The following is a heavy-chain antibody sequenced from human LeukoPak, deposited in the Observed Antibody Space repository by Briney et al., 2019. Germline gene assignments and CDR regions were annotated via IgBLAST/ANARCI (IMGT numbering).Heavy chain of an antibody. V-gene: IGHV3-74*01. J-gene: IGHJ3*02. Sequence: GGSLRLSCAASGFTFSSYWMHWVRQAPGKGLVWVSRINSDGSSTSYADSVKGRFTVSRDNAKNSLYLQMNSLRADDTAVYYCARDRGPVVSPSRSPNTGAFDMWGQGTKVTVSS. CDR1: GFTFSSYW. CDR2: INSDGSST. CDR3: ARDRGPVVSPSRSPNTGAFDM. D-gene: IGHD1-26*01.